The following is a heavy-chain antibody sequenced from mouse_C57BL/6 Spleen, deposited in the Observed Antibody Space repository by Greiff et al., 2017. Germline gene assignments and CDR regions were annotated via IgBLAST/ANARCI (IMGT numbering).Heavy chain of an antibody. D-gene: IGHD2-2*01. J-gene: IGHJ1*03. CDR1: GYSFTGYY. Sequence: VQLKESGPELVKPGASVKISCKASGYSFTGYYMNWVKQSPEKSLEWIGEINPSTGGTTYNQKFKAKATLTVDKSSSTAYMQLKSLTSEDSAVYYCARSTMVTTGWYFDVWGTGTTVTVSS. V-gene: IGHV1-42*01. CDR2: INPSTGGT. CDR3: ARSTMVTTGWYFDV.